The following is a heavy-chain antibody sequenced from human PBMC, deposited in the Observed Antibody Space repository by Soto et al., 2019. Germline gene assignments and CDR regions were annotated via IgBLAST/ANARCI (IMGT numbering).Heavy chain of an antibody. CDR3: ARAYGALYYYYGMDV. D-gene: IGHD4-17*01. Sequence: QVQLVESGGGLVKPGGSLRLSCAASGFTFSDYYMSWIRQAPGKGLEWVSYISSSSSYTNYADSVKGRFTISRDNAKNSLYLQMNSLRAEDTAVYYCARAYGALYYYYGMDVWGQGTTVTVSS. J-gene: IGHJ6*02. CDR1: GFTFSDYY. V-gene: IGHV3-11*06. CDR2: ISSSSSYT.